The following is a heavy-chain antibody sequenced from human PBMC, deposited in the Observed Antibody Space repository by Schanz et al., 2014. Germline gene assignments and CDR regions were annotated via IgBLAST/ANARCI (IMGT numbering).Heavy chain of an antibody. CDR2: SPTGSST. Sequence: EVQLVESGGGLIQPGGSLRLSCAVSGFTVNTNYMSWVRQAPGKGLEWVSNISPTGSSTYYADSVKGRFTISRDNSRKTLYLQMNSLRADDTAVYFCARDGGRDGYNLAFDVWGQGTLVTVSS. V-gene: IGHV3-53*01. CDR1: GFTVNTNY. J-gene: IGHJ3*01. D-gene: IGHD5-12*01. CDR3: ARDGGRDGYNLAFDV.